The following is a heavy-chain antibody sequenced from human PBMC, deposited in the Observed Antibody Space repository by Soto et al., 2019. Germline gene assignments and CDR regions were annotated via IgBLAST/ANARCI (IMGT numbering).Heavy chain of an antibody. CDR2: ITSSGGPT. J-gene: IGHJ5*02. CDR1: RFPFSTYE. Sequence: EVQLLESGGGLIQPGGSLRLSCAASRFPFSTYEMTWARQSPGKGLEWVAFITSSGGPTYYADSVRGRFTISRDNSKNTLYLQMDSVSVEDTARYYCVKGGWLDDWGQGTLVTVSS. V-gene: IGHV3-23*01. CDR3: VKGGWLDD.